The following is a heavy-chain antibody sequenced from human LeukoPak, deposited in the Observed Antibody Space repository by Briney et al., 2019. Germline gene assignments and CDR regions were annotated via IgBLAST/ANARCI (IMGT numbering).Heavy chain of an antibody. J-gene: IGHJ4*02. CDR1: GGSISSYY. Sequence: PSETLSLTCTVSGGSISSYYWSWIRQPPGKGLECIGYIYYSGSTNYNPSLKSRVTISVDTSKNQFSLKLSSVTAADTAVYYCARRTYFYDSSGHYFDYWGQGTLATVSS. CDR3: ARRTYFYDSSGHYFDY. V-gene: IGHV4-59*01. CDR2: IYYSGST. D-gene: IGHD3-22*01.